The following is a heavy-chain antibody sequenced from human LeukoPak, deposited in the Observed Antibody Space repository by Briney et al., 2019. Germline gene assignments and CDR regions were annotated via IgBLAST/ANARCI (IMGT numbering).Heavy chain of an antibody. CDR1: GYTFSNHW. V-gene: IGHV5-51*01. Sequence: GESLKISCKGSGYTFSNHWIGWVRQMPGKGVEWMGIILPADSDTRYSPSFQGQVTISADKSISTAYLQWSSLKASDTAMYYCARCGYSSYDAFDIWGQGTMVTVSS. CDR2: ILPADSDT. J-gene: IGHJ3*02. CDR3: ARCGYSSYDAFDI. D-gene: IGHD5-18*01.